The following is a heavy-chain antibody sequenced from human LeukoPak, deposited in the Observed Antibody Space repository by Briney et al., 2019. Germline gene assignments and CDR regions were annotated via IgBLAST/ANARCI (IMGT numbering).Heavy chain of an antibody. CDR2: INHSGST. CDR1: GGSISSSSYY. D-gene: IGHD3-10*01. J-gene: IGHJ4*02. Sequence: SETLSLTCTVSGGSISSSSYYWGWIRQPPGKGLEWIGEINHSGSTNYNPSLKSRVTISVDTSKNQFSLKLSSVTAADTAVYYCARGQYYGSVGYWGQGTLVTVSS. CDR3: ARGQYYGSVGY. V-gene: IGHV4-39*07.